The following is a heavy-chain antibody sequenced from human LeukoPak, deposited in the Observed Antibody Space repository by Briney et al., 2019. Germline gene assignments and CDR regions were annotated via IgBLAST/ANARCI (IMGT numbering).Heavy chain of an antibody. V-gene: IGHV1-46*01. CDR3: ARDAEGGDFDY. Sequence: ASVKVSCKASGYTFTSYYMHWVRQASGQGLEWMGIINPSGGSTSYAQKFQGRVTMTRDMSTSTVYMELSSLRSEDTAVYYCARDAEGGDFDYWGQGTLVTVSS. CDR1: GYTFTSYY. CDR2: INPSGGST. J-gene: IGHJ4*02. D-gene: IGHD1-26*01.